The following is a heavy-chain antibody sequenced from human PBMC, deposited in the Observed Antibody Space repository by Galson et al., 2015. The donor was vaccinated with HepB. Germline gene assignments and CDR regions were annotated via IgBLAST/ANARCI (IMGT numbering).Heavy chain of an antibody. V-gene: IGHV3-13*05. CDR2: IGTAGDP. Sequence: SLRLSCAAPGFTFSSYDMHWVRQATGKGLEWVSAIGTAGDPYYPGSVKGRFTISRENAKNSLYLQMNSLRAGDTAVYYCAGGAAFGELFFYYGMDVWGQGTTVTVSS. D-gene: IGHD3-10*01. CDR3: AGGAAFGELFFYYGMDV. J-gene: IGHJ6*02. CDR1: GFTFSSYD.